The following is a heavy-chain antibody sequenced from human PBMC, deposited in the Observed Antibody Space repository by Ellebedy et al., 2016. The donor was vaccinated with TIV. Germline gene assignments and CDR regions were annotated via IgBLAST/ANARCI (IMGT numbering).Heavy chain of an antibody. J-gene: IGHJ3*02. CDR3: VRGAFDNSFDI. D-gene: IGHD1-20*01. V-gene: IGHV3-48*02. CDR2: ISPTSGSTI. Sequence: GGSLRLSXAASGFTFSSYSLDWVRQAPGKRLEWISYISPTSGSTIYYADSVRGRFTISKNTAKNTLYLQMRSLRDEDTAGYYCVRGAFDNSFDIWGQGTLVTVSS. CDR1: GFTFSSYS.